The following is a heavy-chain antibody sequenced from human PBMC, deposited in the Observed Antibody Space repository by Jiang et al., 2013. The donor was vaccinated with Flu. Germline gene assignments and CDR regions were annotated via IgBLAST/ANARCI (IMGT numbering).Heavy chain of an antibody. CDR2: ISYDGSNK. CDR3: ARDMTLGYYYDSSGIDAFDI. V-gene: IGHV3-30*04. J-gene: IGHJ3*02. Sequence: VQLLESGGGVVQPGRSLRLSCAASGFTFSSYAMHWVRQAPGKGLEWVAVISYDGSNKYYADSVKGRFTISRDNSKNTLYLQMNSLRAEDTAVYYCARDMTLGYYYDSSGIDAFDIWGQGTMVTISS. CDR1: GFTFSSYA. D-gene: IGHD3-22*01.